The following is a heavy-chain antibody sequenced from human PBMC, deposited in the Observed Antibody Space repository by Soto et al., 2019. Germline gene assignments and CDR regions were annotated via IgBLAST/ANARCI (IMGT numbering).Heavy chain of an antibody. CDR3: ARQVWFGELFPYFDY. CDR2: IYPGDSDT. J-gene: IGHJ4*02. D-gene: IGHD3-10*01. Sequence: GESLKISCKGSGYSFTSYWIGWVRQMPGKGLEWMGIIYPGDSDTRYSPSFQGQVTISADKSISTAYLQWSSLKASDTAMYYCARQVWFGELFPYFDYWGQGTLVTVSS. V-gene: IGHV5-51*01. CDR1: GYSFTSYW.